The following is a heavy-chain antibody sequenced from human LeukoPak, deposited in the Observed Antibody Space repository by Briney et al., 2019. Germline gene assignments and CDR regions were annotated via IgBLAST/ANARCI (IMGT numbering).Heavy chain of an antibody. CDR3: ARGGSSSGSYYYGVDA. J-gene: IGHJ6*02. CDR2: INPNSGDT. CDR1: GYTSSGNY. V-gene: IGHV1-2*02. D-gene: IGHD3-10*01. Sequence: ASLKVSCKTSGYTSSGNYIYSVRQAPGQGLECMGWINPNSGDTNYAQKFQGRVTMTRDTSISTAYMDLSSLISDDTAVYYCARGGSSSGSYYYGVDAWGQGTTVTVSS.